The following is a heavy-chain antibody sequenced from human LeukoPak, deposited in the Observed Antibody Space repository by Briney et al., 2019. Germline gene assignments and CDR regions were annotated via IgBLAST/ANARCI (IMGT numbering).Heavy chain of an antibody. CDR1: GFTFSSYW. V-gene: IGHV3-7*01. Sequence: GGSLRLSCAASGFTFSSYWMSWVRQAPGKGLEWVANIKQDGSEKYYVGSVKGRFTISRDNAKNSLYLQMNSLRAEDTAVYYCARAWGPGAFDIWGQGTMVTVSS. CDR3: ARAWGPGAFDI. J-gene: IGHJ3*02. D-gene: IGHD3-16*01. CDR2: IKQDGSEK.